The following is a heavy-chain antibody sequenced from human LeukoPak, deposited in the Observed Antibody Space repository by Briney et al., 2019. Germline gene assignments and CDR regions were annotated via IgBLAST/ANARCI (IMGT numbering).Heavy chain of an antibody. J-gene: IGHJ3*02. Sequence: PSETLSLTCTVSGGSISSSSYYWSWIRQPAGKGLEWIGRIYTSGSTNYNPSLKSRVTISVDKSKNQFSLKLSSVTAADTAVYYCARDPGPPRLAFDIWGQGTMVTVSS. CDR3: ARDPGPPRLAFDI. V-gene: IGHV4-61*02. D-gene: IGHD6-19*01. CDR2: IYTSGST. CDR1: GGSISSSSYY.